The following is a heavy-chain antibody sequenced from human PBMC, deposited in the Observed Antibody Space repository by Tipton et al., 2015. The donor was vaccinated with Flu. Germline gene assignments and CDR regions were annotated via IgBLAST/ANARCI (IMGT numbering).Heavy chain of an antibody. J-gene: IGHJ4*02. D-gene: IGHD2-2*01. CDR1: GDSFTTSSHH. V-gene: IGHV4-39*07. CDR3: ATVTSFYFFFDS. Sequence: TLSLTCTVSGDSFTTSSHHWAWIRQPPGKGLEWLGSVYYTGDTFYNPPLASRVSMSVDTSKSQFSLRLTSVTATDTAVYYCATVTSFYFFFDSWGQGTLVAVSS. CDR2: VYYTGDT.